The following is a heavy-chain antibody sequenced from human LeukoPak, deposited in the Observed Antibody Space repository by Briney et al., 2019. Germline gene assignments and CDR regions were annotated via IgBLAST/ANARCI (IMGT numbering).Heavy chain of an antibody. CDR2: INHSGST. D-gene: IGHD2-2*01. J-gene: IGHJ4*02. Sequence: SETLSLTCAVSGGSFSGYYWSWIRQPPGKGLEWIGEINHSGSTNYNPSLKSRATISVDTSKNQFSLKLSSVTAADTAVYYCARGRRYCSSTSCYVGRYFDYWAREPWSPSPQ. CDR3: ARGRRYCSSTSCYVGRYFDY. CDR1: GGSFSGYY. V-gene: IGHV4-34*01.